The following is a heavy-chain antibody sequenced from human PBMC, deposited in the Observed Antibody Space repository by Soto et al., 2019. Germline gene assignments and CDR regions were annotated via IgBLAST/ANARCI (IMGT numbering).Heavy chain of an antibody. CDR3: ARARLRAVYAFDI. V-gene: IGHV4-31*03. CDR2: IYYSGST. Sequence: SEALSLTCTVSGGSVSSGAYYWTWIRQRPGKGLEWIGYIYYSGSTYYSPSLKSRLSISLDTSKNQFSLRLSSVTAADTAMYYCARARLRAVYAFDIWGQGTMVTVSS. D-gene: IGHD5-12*01. CDR1: GGSVSSGAYY. J-gene: IGHJ3*02.